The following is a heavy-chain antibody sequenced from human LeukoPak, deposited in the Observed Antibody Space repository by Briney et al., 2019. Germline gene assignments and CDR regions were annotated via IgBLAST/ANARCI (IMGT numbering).Heavy chain of an antibody. D-gene: IGHD2-8*01. CDR1: GFTFSRYW. Sequence: GGSLRLSCAASGFTFSRYWMSWVRQAPGKGLEWVANIQEDGGEKFHVDPVKGRFTISRDNAKKSLYLQMNSLRAEDTAVYFCARVLGCTNGVCHDAFDIWGQGTVVTVSS. CDR2: IQEDGGEK. J-gene: IGHJ3*02. CDR3: ARVLGCTNGVCHDAFDI. V-gene: IGHV3-7*01.